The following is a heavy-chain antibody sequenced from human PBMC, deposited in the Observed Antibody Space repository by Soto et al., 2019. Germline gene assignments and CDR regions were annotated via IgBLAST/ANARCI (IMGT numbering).Heavy chain of an antibody. CDR3: ARGRGSSYGYFDY. Sequence: EVQLLESGGGLVQPGGSLRLSCAASGFSFSSYTMTWVRQAPGKGLEWVSGITGGGGTRYYADSVKGRFTISKDNSKNTLWLQMDSLRAEDAAVYYCARGRGSSYGYFDYWGKGSLVTVSS. D-gene: IGHD5-18*01. CDR2: ITGGGGTR. J-gene: IGHJ4*02. V-gene: IGHV3-23*01. CDR1: GFSFSSYT.